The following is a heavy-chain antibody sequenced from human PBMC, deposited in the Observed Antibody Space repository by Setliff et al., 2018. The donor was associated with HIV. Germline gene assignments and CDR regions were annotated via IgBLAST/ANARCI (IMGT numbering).Heavy chain of an antibody. Sequence: GGSLRLSCAASGFTFSSYAMSWVRQAPGKGLEWVSAISGSGGSTYYADSVKGRFTISRDNSKNSLYLQMNSLRAEDTAVYYCAKDPSAGAPRYYYYMDVWGKGTTVTVS. CDR2: ISGSGGST. D-gene: IGHD6-13*01. V-gene: IGHV3-23*01. CDR1: GFTFSSYA. J-gene: IGHJ6*03. CDR3: AKDPSAGAPRYYYYMDV.